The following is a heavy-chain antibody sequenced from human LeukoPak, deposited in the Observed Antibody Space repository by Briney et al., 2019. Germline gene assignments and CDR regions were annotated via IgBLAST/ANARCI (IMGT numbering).Heavy chain of an antibody. V-gene: IGHV3-21*01. J-gene: IGHJ3*02. Sequence: GGSLRLSCAASGFTFSSYSMNWVRQAPGKGLEWVSSISSSSSYIYYADSVKGRFTISRDNAKNSLYLQMNSLRAEDTAVYYCARDDYGEGGAFDIWGQGTMVTVSS. D-gene: IGHD4-17*01. CDR1: GFTFSSYS. CDR3: ARDDYGEGGAFDI. CDR2: ISSSSSYI.